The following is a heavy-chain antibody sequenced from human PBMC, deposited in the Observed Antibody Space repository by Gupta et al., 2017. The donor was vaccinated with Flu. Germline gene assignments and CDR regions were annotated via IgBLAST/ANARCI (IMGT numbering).Heavy chain of an antibody. D-gene: IGHD6-19*01. Sequence: EVQLVESGGGLVMPGGSLRLSCAASGFTFSKAWMIWIRQVPGKGLEWVGRIKSKTDGGTVDHAAPVKGRFTISRDDSKDSMYLQMNSLKIEDTAVYYCTTYDSMGWQFWGQGTLVTVSS. CDR3: TTYDSMGWQF. J-gene: IGHJ4*02. CDR1: GFTFSKAW. CDR2: IKSKTDGGTV. V-gene: IGHV3-15*01.